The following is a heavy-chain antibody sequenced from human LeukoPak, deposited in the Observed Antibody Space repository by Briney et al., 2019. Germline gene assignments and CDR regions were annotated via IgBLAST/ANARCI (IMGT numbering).Heavy chain of an antibody. V-gene: IGHV1-18*04. Sequence: ASVKVSCKASGYTFTSYGISWVRQAPGQGLEWMGWISTYNGNTNYAQKLQGRVTMTTDTSTSTAYMELRSQRSHDTAVYYCARDRYNWNALGSPFDYWGQGTLVTVSS. D-gene: IGHD1-1*01. CDR2: ISTYNGNT. CDR1: GYTFTSYG. J-gene: IGHJ4*02. CDR3: ARDRYNWNALGSPFDY.